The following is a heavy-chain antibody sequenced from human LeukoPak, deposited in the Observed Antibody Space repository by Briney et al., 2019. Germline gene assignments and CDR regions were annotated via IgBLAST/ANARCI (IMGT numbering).Heavy chain of an antibody. D-gene: IGHD6-6*01. CDR3: ARDSRYFNEYSSSYRLDP. V-gene: IGHV1-2*07. CDR1: GYTFNHNY. Sequence: LVASVKVSCKASGYTFNHNYLHWVRQAPGQGLEWMGWINPNNPATHSSHKFQGRVTMTSDSSISTVYLEVNRLKPDDTAVYYCARDSRYFNEYSSSYRLDPWGQGTLVTVSS. J-gene: IGHJ5*02. CDR2: INPNNPAT.